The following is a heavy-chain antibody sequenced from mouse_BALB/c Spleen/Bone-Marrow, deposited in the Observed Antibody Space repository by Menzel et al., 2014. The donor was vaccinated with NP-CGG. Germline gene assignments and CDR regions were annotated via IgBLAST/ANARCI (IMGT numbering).Heavy chain of an antibody. CDR3: ARDRNFGSSWYFDV. CDR1: GFTFTDYY. J-gene: IGHJ1*01. V-gene: IGHV7-3*02. Sequence: EVKVVESGGGLVQPGGSLRPSCATSGFTFTDYYMSWVRQPPGKALEWLGFIRNKANGYTTEYSTSMKGRFTISRDNSQSILYLQMNTLRAEDSATYYCARDRNFGSSWYFDVWGAGTTVTVSS. D-gene: IGHD1-1*01. CDR2: IRNKANGYTT.